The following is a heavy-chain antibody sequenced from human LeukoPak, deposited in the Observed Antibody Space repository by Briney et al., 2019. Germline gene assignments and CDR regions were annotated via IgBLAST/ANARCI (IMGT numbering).Heavy chain of an antibody. V-gene: IGHV1-69*13. J-gene: IGHJ5*02. CDR2: IIPIFGTT. CDR3: ARAFGDNLVVLPADGWFDP. Sequence: SVTVSCKASGGTFSSYAVTWVRQAPGQGLEWMGGIIPIFGTTNYAQKFQGRVTITADESTSTAYMELSSLRSEDTAVYYCARAFGDNLVVLPADGWFDPWGQGTLVTVSS. D-gene: IGHD2-2*01. CDR1: GGTFSSYA.